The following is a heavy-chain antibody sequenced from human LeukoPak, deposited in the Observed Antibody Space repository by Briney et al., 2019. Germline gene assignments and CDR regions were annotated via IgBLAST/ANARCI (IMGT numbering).Heavy chain of an antibody. D-gene: IGHD6-13*01. CDR2: IRYDGSNK. Sequence: GGSLRLSCAASGFTFSSYGMHWVRQAPGKGLEWVAFIRYDGSNKYYADSVKGRFTISRDNSKNTLYLQMNSLRAEDTAVYYCAVAAATVFDPWGQGTLVTVSS. CDR1: GFTFSSYG. CDR3: AVAAATVFDP. V-gene: IGHV3-30*02. J-gene: IGHJ5*02.